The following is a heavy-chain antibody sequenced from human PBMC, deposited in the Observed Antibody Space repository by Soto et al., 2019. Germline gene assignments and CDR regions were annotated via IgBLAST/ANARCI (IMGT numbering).Heavy chain of an antibody. D-gene: IGHD3-10*01. Sequence: GGSLRLSCAASGFTFSSYAMSWVRQAPGKGLEWVSAISGSGGSTYYADSVKGRFTISRDNSKNTLYLQMNSLRAEDTAVYYCAKDRKVGVWFGELLFFESDYWGQGTLVTVSS. CDR3: AKDRKVGVWFGELLFFESDY. CDR1: GFTFSSYA. CDR2: ISGSGGST. V-gene: IGHV3-23*01. J-gene: IGHJ4*02.